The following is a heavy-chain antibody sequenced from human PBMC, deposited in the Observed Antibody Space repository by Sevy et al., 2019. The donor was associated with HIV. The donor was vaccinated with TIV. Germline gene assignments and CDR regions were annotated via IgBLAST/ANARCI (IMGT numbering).Heavy chain of an antibody. CDR1: GFTFSSYW. CDR3: ARGVDTAMVLYYYGMDV. Sequence: GGSLRLSCAASGFTFSSYWMSWVRQAPGKGLEWVANIKQDGSEKYYVDSVKGRFTISRDNAKNSLYLQMNNLRAEDTAVYYCARGVDTAMVLYYYGMDVWGQGTTVTVSS. CDR2: IKQDGSEK. V-gene: IGHV3-7*01. D-gene: IGHD5-18*01. J-gene: IGHJ6*02.